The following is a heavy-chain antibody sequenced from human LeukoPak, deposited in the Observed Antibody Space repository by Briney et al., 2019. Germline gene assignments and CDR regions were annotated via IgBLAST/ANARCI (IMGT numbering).Heavy chain of an antibody. J-gene: IGHJ4*02. CDR3: AKEQDIVVVPAANGFDY. V-gene: IGHV3-9*01. D-gene: IGHD2-2*01. CDR1: GFTFSSYA. CDR2: ISWNSGSI. Sequence: GGSLRLSCAASGFTFSSYAMSWVRQAPGKGLEWVSGISWNSGSIGYADSVKGRFTISRDNAKNSLYLQMNSLRAEDTALYYCAKEQDIVVVPAANGFDYWGQGTLVTVSS.